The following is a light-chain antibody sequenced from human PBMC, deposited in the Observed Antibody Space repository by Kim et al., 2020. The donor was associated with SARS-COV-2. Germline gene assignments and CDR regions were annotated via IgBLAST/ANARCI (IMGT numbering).Light chain of an antibody. Sequence: QSVLAQPASVSGSPGQSITISCTGSSSDLGIYNFVSWYQQHPGEVPKLIIYEVAKRPSGVSNRFSGSKSGDTASLTISGLQAEDEAEYYCCSYVGNNFVVFGGGTQLTVL. CDR2: EVA. CDR1: SSDLGIYNF. V-gene: IGLV2-23*02. CDR3: CSYVGNNFVV. J-gene: IGLJ2*01.